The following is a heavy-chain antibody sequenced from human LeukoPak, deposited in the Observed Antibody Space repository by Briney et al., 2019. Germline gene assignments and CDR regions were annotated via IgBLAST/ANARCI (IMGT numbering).Heavy chain of an antibody. CDR2: IYVDGRTT. Sequence: GGSLRLSCVASWFTFSNYWMHWVRQPPGKGLVWVSRIYVDGRTTNYADSVKGRFTISRDNAKNSLYLQMNSLRAEDTAVYYCARDRWAILTGSENYYFYGMDVWGQGTTVTVSS. V-gene: IGHV3-74*01. CDR3: ARDRWAILTGSENYYFYGMDV. J-gene: IGHJ6*02. D-gene: IGHD3-9*01. CDR1: WFTFSNYW.